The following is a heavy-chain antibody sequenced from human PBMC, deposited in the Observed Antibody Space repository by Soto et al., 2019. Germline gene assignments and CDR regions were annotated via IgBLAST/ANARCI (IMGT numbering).Heavy chain of an antibody. V-gene: IGHV4-38-2*02. Sequence: SETLSLTCAVSGYSISSGYYWGWIRQPPGKGLEWIGSIYHSGSTYYNPSLKSRVTISVDTSKNQFSLKLSSVTAADTAVYYCARDSTAAPTPEGGYYYGMDVWGQGTTVTVSS. CDR2: IYHSGST. CDR1: GYSISSGYY. J-gene: IGHJ6*02. D-gene: IGHD6-6*01. CDR3: ARDSTAAPTPEGGYYYGMDV.